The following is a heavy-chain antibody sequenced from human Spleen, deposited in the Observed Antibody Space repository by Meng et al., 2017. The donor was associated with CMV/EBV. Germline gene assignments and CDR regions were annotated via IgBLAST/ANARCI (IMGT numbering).Heavy chain of an antibody. CDR3: ARVIVTGYYKNLNWFDP. CDR2: ISSSINAI. Sequence: FTFSDYYMSWIRQAPGKGLEWVSYISSSINAIYYADSVKGRFTISRDNAKNSLYLQMSSLRAEDTAVYYCARVIVTGYYKNLNWFDPWGQGTLVTVSS. V-gene: IGHV3-11*01. D-gene: IGHD3-9*01. J-gene: IGHJ5*02. CDR1: FTFSDYY.